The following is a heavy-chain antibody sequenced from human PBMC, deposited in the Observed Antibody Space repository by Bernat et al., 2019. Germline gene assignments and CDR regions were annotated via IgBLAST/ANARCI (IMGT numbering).Heavy chain of an antibody. CDR2: INHSGST. CDR3: ARGLRWPQYYFDY. CDR1: GGSFSGYY. V-gene: IGHV4-34*01. J-gene: IGHJ4*02. D-gene: IGHD4-23*01. Sequence: QVQLQQWGAGLLKPSETLSLTCAVYGGSFSGYYWSWIRQTPGKGLEWIGEINHSGSTNYNPSLKSRVTISVDTSKNQFSLKLSSVTAADTAVYYCARGLRWPQYYFDYWGQGTLVTVSS.